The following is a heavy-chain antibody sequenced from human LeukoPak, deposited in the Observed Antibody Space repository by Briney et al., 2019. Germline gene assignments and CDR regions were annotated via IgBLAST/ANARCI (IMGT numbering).Heavy chain of an antibody. CDR3: AREGDREPARFDI. V-gene: IGHV3-7*01. J-gene: IGHJ3*02. CDR2: IKQDGSEK. Sequence: GGSLRLSCTASGFTASAFSFSEAWMSWVRQAPGKGLEWVANIKQDGSEKYYVDSVKGRFTISRDNSKNTLYLQMGSLRAEDMAVYYCAREGDREPARFDIWGQGTMVTVSS. D-gene: IGHD1-26*01. CDR1: GFTASAFSFSEAW.